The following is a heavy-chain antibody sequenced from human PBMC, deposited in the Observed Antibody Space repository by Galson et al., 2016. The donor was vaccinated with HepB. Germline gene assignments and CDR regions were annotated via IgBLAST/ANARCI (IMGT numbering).Heavy chain of an antibody. D-gene: IGHD4-11*01. V-gene: IGHV3-11*01. CDR1: GFKFSNYY. J-gene: IGHJ4*02. Sequence: SLRLSCAASGFKFSNYYMSWIRQTPGKGLEWLSYISSHGETRDYADSVKGRFTISRDNAKNSLYLQMNSLRAEDTAVYYCARPNDYSDYAWQYWGQGTLVTVSS. CDR2: ISSHGETR. CDR3: ARPNDYSDYAWQY.